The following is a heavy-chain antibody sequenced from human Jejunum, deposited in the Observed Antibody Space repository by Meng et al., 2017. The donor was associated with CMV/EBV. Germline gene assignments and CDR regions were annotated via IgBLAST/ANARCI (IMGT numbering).Heavy chain of an antibody. CDR1: AGSISGYY. CDR2: IYTSGST. D-gene: IGHD1-26*01. Sequence: QLQLQESGPGLVKSSETRSLTCFVSAGSISGYYWSWIRQPAGKGLEWIGRIYTSGSTHYNPSLKSRLTMSVDLSNNQISLKLRSVTAADTAVYYCARESGSYYWFDPWGQGTLVTVSS. V-gene: IGHV4-4*07. J-gene: IGHJ5*02. CDR3: ARESGSYYWFDP.